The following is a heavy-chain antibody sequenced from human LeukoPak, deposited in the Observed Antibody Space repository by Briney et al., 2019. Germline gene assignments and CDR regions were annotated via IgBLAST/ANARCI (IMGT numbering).Heavy chain of an antibody. D-gene: IGHD5-18*01. J-gene: IGHJ6*03. CDR3: AKDGGVDTDYYYYYMDV. CDR1: GFTFSSYG. Sequence: GGSLRLSCAASGFTFSSYGMHWVRQAPGKGLEWVAFIRYDGSNKYYADSVRGRFTISRDNSKNTLYLQMNSLRAEDTAVYYCAKDGGVDTDYYYYYMDVWGKGTTVTVSS. CDR2: IRYDGSNK. V-gene: IGHV3-30*02.